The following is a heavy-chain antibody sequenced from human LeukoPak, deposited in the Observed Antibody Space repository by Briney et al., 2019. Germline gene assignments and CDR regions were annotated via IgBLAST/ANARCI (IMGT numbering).Heavy chain of an antibody. D-gene: IGHD3-10*01. Sequence: TGGSLTLSCAATGFTFSNYAIHWGRQAPGKGLEWVAFISDDGSRQHYADSVKGRFTISRDNSKNTLNLQMNSLRAEDTAVYYCVKDRTGTYTLDYWGQGTLVTVSS. J-gene: IGHJ4*02. CDR3: VKDRTGTYTLDY. V-gene: IGHV3-30-3*01. CDR1: GFTFSNYA. CDR2: ISDDGSRQ.